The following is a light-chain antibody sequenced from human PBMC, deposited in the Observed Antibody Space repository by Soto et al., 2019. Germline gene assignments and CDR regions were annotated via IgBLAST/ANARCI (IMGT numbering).Light chain of an antibody. CDR1: QSVSTY. J-gene: IGKJ4*01. CDR3: QQHSDWVT. Sequence: EIVLTQSPATLSLYPGERGTLSCRASQSVSTYLAWYQQKPGQAPRLLIYDASNRATGIPARFSGSGSGTDFTLTISYIEPEDFAFYYCQQHSDWVTFGGGTKVEI. V-gene: IGKV3-11*01. CDR2: DAS.